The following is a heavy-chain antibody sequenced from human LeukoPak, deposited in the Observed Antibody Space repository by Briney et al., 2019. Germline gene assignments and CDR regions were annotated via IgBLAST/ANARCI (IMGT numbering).Heavy chain of an antibody. J-gene: IGHJ4*02. V-gene: IGHV1-2*02. CDR2: INPNSGGT. CDR3: ARGGRIVMGSNRPLGY. CDR1: GYTFTSYY. Sequence: ASVKVSCKASGYTFTSYYMHWVRQAPGQGLEWMGWINPNSGGTNYAQKFQGRVTMTRDTSISTAYMELSRLRSDDTAVYYCARGGRIVMGSNRPLGYWGQGTLVTVSS. D-gene: IGHD1-26*01.